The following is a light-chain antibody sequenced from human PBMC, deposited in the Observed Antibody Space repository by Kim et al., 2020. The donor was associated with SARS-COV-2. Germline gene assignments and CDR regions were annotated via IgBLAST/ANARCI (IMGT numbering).Light chain of an antibody. V-gene: IGLV3-19*01. CDR2: GKN. CDR1: SLRTYY. CDR3: KSRDTNTKVV. Sequence: SSELTQDPAVSVALGQTVRITCQGDSLRTYYAAWYQQKPGQAPVLVIYGKNDRSSGIPDRFSGSSSGNIASLTIAGAQAEDEADYYCKSRDTNTKVVFGGGTKLTVL. J-gene: IGLJ2*01.